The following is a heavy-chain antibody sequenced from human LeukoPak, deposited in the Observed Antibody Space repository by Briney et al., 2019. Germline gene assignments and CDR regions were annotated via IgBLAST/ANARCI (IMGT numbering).Heavy chain of an antibody. J-gene: IGHJ4*02. Sequence: GGSLRLSCAASGFTFSSYAMSWVRQAPGKGLEWVSTISGSGGSTHYADSVKGRFTISRDNSKNTLYLQMNSLRADDTAMYYCARGSYSSSWKTFDYWGQGTLVTVSS. CDR2: ISGSGGST. V-gene: IGHV3-23*01. CDR1: GFTFSSYA. D-gene: IGHD6-13*01. CDR3: ARGSYSSSWKTFDY.